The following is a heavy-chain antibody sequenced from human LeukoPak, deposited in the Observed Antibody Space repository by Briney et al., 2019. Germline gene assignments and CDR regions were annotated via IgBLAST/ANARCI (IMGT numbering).Heavy chain of an antibody. CDR3: ATGRDCSSTSCYKREIGY. V-gene: IGHV1-8*03. D-gene: IGHD2-2*01. J-gene: IGHJ4*02. CDR2: MNPNSGNT. CDR1: GYTFTSYD. Sequence: ASVKVSCKASGYTFTSYDINWVRQATGQGLEWMGWMNPNSGNTGYAQKFQGRVTITRNTSISTAYMELSSLRSEDTAVYYCATGRDCSSTSCYKREIGYWGQGTLVTVSS.